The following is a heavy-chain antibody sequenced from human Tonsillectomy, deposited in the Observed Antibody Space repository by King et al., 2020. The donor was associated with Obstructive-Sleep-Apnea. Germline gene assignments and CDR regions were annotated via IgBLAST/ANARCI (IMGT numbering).Heavy chain of an antibody. Sequence: QLQESGPGLVKPSETLSLTCTVSGYSISSGYYLGWIRQPPGTGLEWMCSIYHIGSTYYNPSLKSRVTISVDTSKNQFSLKLSSVTAADPAVYYCARYPPRGIAAAGTWGQGTLVTVSS. V-gene: IGHV4-38-2*02. J-gene: IGHJ1*01. CDR1: GYSISSGYY. CDR2: IYHIGST. CDR3: ARYPPRGIAAAGT. D-gene: IGHD6-13*01.